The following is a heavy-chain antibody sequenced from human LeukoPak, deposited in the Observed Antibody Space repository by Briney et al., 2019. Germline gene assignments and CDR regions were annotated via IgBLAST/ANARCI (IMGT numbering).Heavy chain of an antibody. V-gene: IGHV3-66*01. CDR1: GFTVSSYY. CDR2: IFSDGST. CDR3: AREGPGGDGYNHAYDI. Sequence: PGGSLRVSSAASGFTVSSYYMTWVRQAPGKGLGWVSVIFSDGSTYYGDSVRGRFTISRDNTKNTLYLQMNSLRVEDTAVYYCAREGPGGDGYNHAYDIWGQGTMFTVSS. J-gene: IGHJ3*02. D-gene: IGHD5-24*01.